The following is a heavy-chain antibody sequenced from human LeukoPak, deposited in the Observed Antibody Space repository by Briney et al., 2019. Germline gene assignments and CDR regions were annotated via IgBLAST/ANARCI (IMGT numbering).Heavy chain of an antibody. D-gene: IGHD4-17*01. CDR1: GGSISSSSYY. Sequence: PSETLSLTCTVSGGSISSSSYYWGWIRQPPGKGLEWIGSIYYSGSTYYNPSLKSRVTMSVDTSKNQFSLKLNSVTAADTAVYYCARGTTVTRAFDYGGKGPLVTVSS. J-gene: IGHJ4*02. CDR2: IYYSGST. V-gene: IGHV4-39*07. CDR3: ARGTTVTRAFDY.